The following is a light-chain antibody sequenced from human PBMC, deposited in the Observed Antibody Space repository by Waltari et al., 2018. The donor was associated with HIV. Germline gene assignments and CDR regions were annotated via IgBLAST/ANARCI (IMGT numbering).Light chain of an antibody. CDR3: AAWDGSLSGFWV. V-gene: IGLV1-47*01. Sequence: QSVLTQPPSASGTPGQRVTISCSGSSSNLGSNYVYWYQQLPGTAPKLLIYRNNQRPSGVPDRFSGSKSATSASLAISGLRSEDEADYYCAAWDGSLSGFWVFGGGTKLAVL. CDR2: RNN. J-gene: IGLJ3*02. CDR1: SSNLGSNY.